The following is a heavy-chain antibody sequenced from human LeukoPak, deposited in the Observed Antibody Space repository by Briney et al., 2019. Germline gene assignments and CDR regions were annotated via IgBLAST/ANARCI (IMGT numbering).Heavy chain of an antibody. CDR1: GDSVSSNNGA. V-gene: IGHV6-1*01. J-gene: IGHJ4*02. Sequence: SQTLSLTCAISGDSVSSNNGAWNWIRQSPSRGLEWLGRTYYRSKWYNDYAESLISRITISPVTSKNQFSLQLYSVTPEDAAVYYCARDVGTTGWHTFDYWGQGTLVTVSS. CDR3: ARDVGTTGWHTFDY. CDR2: TYYRSKWYN. D-gene: IGHD3-9*01.